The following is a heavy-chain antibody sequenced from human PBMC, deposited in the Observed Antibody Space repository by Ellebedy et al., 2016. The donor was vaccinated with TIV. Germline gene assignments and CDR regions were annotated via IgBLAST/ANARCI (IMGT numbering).Heavy chain of an antibody. CDR2: IYYSGST. J-gene: IGHJ4*02. V-gene: IGHV4-59*01. CDR1: GGSISSYY. Sequence: SETLSLTCTVSGGSISSYYWSWIRQPPGRGLEWIGYIYYSGSTNYNPALKSPVTISVDTSKNPFSLKLSSVTAADTAVYYCARGWNPYYFDYWGQGTRVTGSS. CDR3: ARGWNPYYFDY. D-gene: IGHD1-1*01.